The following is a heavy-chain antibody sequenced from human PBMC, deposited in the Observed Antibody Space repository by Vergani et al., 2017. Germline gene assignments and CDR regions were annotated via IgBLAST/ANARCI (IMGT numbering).Heavy chain of an antibody. J-gene: IGHJ6*02. Sequence: QLQLQESGPGLVKPSATLSLTCSVSGASIRSSNYYWGWIRQPPGKGLEWIASIYYSGSTYYNPSLKSRVTISVDTSKNQFSLKLSSVTAADTAVYYCAKNPGISTTRHYYAMDVGGQGTTVTVSS. CDR3: AKNPGISTTRHYYAMDV. V-gene: IGHV4-39*01. CDR2: IYYSGST. D-gene: IGHD1-1*01. CDR1: GASIRSSNYY.